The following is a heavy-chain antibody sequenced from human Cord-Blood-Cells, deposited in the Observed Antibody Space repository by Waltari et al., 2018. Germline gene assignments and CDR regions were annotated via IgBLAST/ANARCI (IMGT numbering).Heavy chain of an antibody. Sequence: QVQLVQSGSELKKPGASVQVSCKASGYTSTSYAMIWVRQAPGQGLEWMGWINTNTGNPTYAQGFTGRFVFSLDTSVSTAYLQICSLKAEDTAVYYCARMGPDGFLSDAFDIWGQGTMVTVSS. J-gene: IGHJ3*02. V-gene: IGHV7-4-1*01. D-gene: IGHD3-10*01. CDR2: INTNTGNP. CDR3: ARMGPDGFLSDAFDI. CDR1: GYTSTSYA.